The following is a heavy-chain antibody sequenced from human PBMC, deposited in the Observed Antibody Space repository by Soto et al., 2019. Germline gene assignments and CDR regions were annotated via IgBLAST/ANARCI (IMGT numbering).Heavy chain of an antibody. J-gene: IGHJ4*02. D-gene: IGHD3-10*01. Sequence: QVPLQQSGPGLLKASQTLSLTCDISGDSVSSNTAAWNWIRQSPSRGLEWLGRTFYRSKWFNDYAVSVKSRITITPDTSKNQFSLHLNSVTPEDTAIYYCARDELHYKTPFDSWGQGTLVTVSS. CDR1: GDSVSSNTAA. V-gene: IGHV6-1*01. CDR2: TFYRSKWFN. CDR3: ARDELHYKTPFDS.